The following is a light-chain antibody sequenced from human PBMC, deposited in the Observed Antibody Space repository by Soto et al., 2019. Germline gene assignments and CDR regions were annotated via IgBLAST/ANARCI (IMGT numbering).Light chain of an antibody. J-gene: IGKJ1*01. CDR3: QERTGWPPWT. V-gene: IGKV3-11*01. Sequence: EIVLTQSPATLSLSQGGRATLSCRASQSVSLSLAWYQQKPGQAPRLLLYDASKRASGFPARFSGSGSGTDFTLTISSLEPEDFAVYYCQERTGWPPWTFGQGTKVEIE. CDR1: QSVSLS. CDR2: DAS.